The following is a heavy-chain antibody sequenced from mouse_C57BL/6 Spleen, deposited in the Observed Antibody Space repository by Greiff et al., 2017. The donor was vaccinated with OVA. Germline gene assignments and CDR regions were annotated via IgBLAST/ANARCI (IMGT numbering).Heavy chain of an antibody. Sequence: LVESGPELVKPGASVKLSCKASGYTFTSYDINWVKQRPGQGLEWIGWIYPRDGSTKYNEKFKGKATLTVDTSSSTAYMELHSLTSEDSAVYFCAREITTVVADYAMDYWGQGTSVTVSS. CDR1: GYTFTSYD. V-gene: IGHV1-85*01. CDR3: AREITTVVADYAMDY. D-gene: IGHD1-1*01. J-gene: IGHJ4*01. CDR2: IYPRDGST.